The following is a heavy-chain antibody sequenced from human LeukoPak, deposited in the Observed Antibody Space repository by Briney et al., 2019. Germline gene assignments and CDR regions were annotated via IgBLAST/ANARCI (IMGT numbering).Heavy chain of an antibody. CDR2: ISYDGSNK. CDR1: GFTFSSYA. D-gene: IGHD4-17*01. J-gene: IGHJ3*02. CDR3: ARGEADYGDYVNAFDI. Sequence: GGSLRLSCAASGFTFSSYAMHWVRQAPGKGLEWVAVISYDGSNKYYADSVKGRFTISRDNSKNTLYLQMNSLRAEDTAVYYCARGEADYGDYVNAFDIWAKGQWSPSLQ. V-gene: IGHV3-30-3*01.